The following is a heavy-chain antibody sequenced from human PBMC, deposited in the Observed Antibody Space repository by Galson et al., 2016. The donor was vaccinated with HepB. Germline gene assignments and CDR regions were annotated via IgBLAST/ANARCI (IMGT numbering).Heavy chain of an antibody. Sequence: ETLSLTCTVSGGSISSGYYWGWIRQPPGKGLEWIGHIYYSGTATYNPSPKSRVSISLDTSNDQFSLKLNSVTAADTAVYYCARTSDLDFWGQGTLVTISS. CDR3: ARTSDLDF. D-gene: IGHD2-2*01. V-gene: IGHV4-39*07. J-gene: IGHJ4*02. CDR2: IYYSGTA. CDR1: GGSISSGYY.